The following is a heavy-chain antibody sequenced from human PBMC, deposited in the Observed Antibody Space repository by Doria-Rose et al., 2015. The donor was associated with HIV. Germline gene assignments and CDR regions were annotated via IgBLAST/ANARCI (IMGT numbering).Heavy chain of an antibody. Sequence: IHWVRPAPGPGLELMGRITPTFATANYAQKFQGRVTITADESTSTVYMELSSLRSEDTAVYYCARAGLTGEPDAVDIGGQGTMVTVS. D-gene: IGHD7-27*01. J-gene: IGHJ3*02. V-gene: IGHV1-69*15. CDR3: ARAGLTGEPDAVDI. CDR2: ITPTFATA.